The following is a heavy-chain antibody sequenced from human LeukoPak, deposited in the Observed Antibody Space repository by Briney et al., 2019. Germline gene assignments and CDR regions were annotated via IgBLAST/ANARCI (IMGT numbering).Heavy chain of an antibody. Sequence: ASVKVCCKASGYTFTSYDINWVRQATGQGLEWMGWMNPNSGNTGYAQKFQGRVTMTRDTSISTAYMELSSLRSEDTAVYYCARGTRYCSGGSCYTKNWFDPWGQGTLVTVSS. D-gene: IGHD2-15*01. CDR2: MNPNSGNT. V-gene: IGHV1-8*01. J-gene: IGHJ5*02. CDR1: GYTFTSYD. CDR3: ARGTRYCSGGSCYTKNWFDP.